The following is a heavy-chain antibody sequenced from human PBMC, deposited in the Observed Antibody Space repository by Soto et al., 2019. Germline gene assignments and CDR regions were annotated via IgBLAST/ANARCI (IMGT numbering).Heavy chain of an antibody. D-gene: IGHD1-1*01. V-gene: IGHV3-53*01. Sequence: DVHLVESGGGLIQPGESLRLSCAAFGLTVSGTKYVAWVRPAPGKGLEWVSALYDVFGSFYADSVKGRFTTSSDRSKSTVYLQMNDLRPDDTAVYYCASWHEREHAYDVWGQGTTVIVSS. CDR3: ASWHEREHAYDV. J-gene: IGHJ3*01. CDR2: LYDVFGS. CDR1: GLTVSGTKY.